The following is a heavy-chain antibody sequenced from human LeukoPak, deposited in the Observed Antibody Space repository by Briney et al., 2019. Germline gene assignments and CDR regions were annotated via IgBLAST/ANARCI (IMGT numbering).Heavy chain of an antibody. CDR2: MSPNSGDT. D-gene: IGHD4-23*01. CDR3: ATTLPLYYGGNSRFDY. V-gene: IGHV1-8*01. J-gene: IGHJ4*02. Sequence: ASVKVSCKASGYTFTSYDFNWVRQATGQRPEWMGWMSPNSGDTGYAQKFQDRVTMTRNTSISTAYMELSSLRSEDTAVYYCATTLPLYYGGNSRFDYWGQGTLVTVSS. CDR1: GYTFTSYD.